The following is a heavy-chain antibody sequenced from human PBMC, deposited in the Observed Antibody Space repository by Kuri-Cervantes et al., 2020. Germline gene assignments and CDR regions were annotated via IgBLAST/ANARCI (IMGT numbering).Heavy chain of an antibody. CDR2: INHSGST. D-gene: IGHD7-27*01. V-gene: IGHV4-34*01. J-gene: IGHJ3*02. Sequence: SETLSLTCAVYGGSFSGYYWSWIRQPPGKGLEWVGEINHSGSTNYNPPLKSRVTISVDTSKNQFSLKLSSVTAADTAVYYCARGKALGDIWGQGTMVTVSS. CDR3: ARGKALGDI. CDR1: GGSFSGYY.